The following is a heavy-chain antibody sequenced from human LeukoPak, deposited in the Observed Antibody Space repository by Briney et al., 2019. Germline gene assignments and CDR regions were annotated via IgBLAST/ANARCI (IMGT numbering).Heavy chain of an antibody. Sequence: PGGSLRLSCAGSGFTFSDYYMSWIRQAPGRGLEWVSYISSSDTTIYYADSVKGRFTISRDNAQNSLYLQMNTLRADDTAVYYCARAECSSTSCYELDYWGQGTLVTVSS. CDR2: ISSSDTTI. CDR1: GFTFSDYY. CDR3: ARAECSSTSCYELDY. D-gene: IGHD2-2*01. V-gene: IGHV3-11*04. J-gene: IGHJ4*02.